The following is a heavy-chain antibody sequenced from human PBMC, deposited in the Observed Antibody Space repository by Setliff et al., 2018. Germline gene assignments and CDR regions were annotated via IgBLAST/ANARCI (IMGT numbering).Heavy chain of an antibody. CDR3: ARGTKDYYGSGSYDDAFDI. D-gene: IGHD3-10*01. Sequence: SETLSLTCTVSGGSISSGDYYWSWIRQPPGKGLEWIGYIYYSGSTYYNPSLKSRVTISVDTSKNQFSLKLSSVTAADTAVYYRARGTKDYYGSGSYDDAFDIWGQGTMVTVSS. V-gene: IGHV4-30-4*08. J-gene: IGHJ3*02. CDR1: GGSISSGDYY. CDR2: IYYSGST.